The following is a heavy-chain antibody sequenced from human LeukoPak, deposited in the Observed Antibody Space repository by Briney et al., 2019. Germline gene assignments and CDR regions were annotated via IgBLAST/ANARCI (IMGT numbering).Heavy chain of an antibody. CDR2: INPNSGGT. CDR1: GYTYTGYY. CDR3: ARDAPPQYSGYDFDLRWFDP. Sequence: GASVKVSGKASGYTYTGYYMHWVRQAPGPGLEWMGWINPNSGGTNYAQKFRGRVTMTRDTSISTAYMELSSLRSEDTAMYYCARDAPPQYSGYDFDLRWFDPWGQGTLVTVSS. D-gene: IGHD5-12*01. J-gene: IGHJ5*02. V-gene: IGHV1-2*02.